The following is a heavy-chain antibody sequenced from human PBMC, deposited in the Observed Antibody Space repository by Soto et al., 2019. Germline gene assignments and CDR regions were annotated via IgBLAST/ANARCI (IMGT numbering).Heavy chain of an antibody. CDR1: GRSISSSSSY. J-gene: IGHJ4*02. CDR2: IYYSGST. CDR3: ARQPTTGTTDYFDY. D-gene: IGHD1-1*01. V-gene: IGHV4-39*01. Sequence: SETLSLTCTVSGRSISSSSSYWGWLRQPPGKGLEWIGSIYYSGSTYYNPSLKSRVTISVDTSKNQFSLKLSSVTAADTAVYYCARQPTTGTTDYFDYWGQGTLVTVSS.